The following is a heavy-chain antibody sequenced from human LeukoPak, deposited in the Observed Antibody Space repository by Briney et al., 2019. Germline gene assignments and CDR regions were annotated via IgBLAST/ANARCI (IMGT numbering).Heavy chain of an antibody. V-gene: IGHV1-3*01. J-gene: IGHJ4*02. CDR3: ARDSIRPWIHNGLDY. CDR1: GYTFTSYA. CDR2: INAGNGNT. D-gene: IGHD5-18*01. Sequence: ASVKVSCKASGYTFTSYAMHWVRQAPGQRLEWMGWINAGNGNTKYSQKFQGRVTITRDTSASTAYMELSSLRSEDTAVYYCARDSIRPWIHNGLDYWGQGTLVTVSS.